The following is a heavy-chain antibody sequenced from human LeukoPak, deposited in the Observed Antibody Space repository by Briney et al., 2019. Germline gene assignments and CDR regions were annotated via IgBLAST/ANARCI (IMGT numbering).Heavy chain of an antibody. CDR3: ARERYYYGMDV. CDR2: IIPIFGIA. V-gene: IGHV1-69*04. J-gene: IGHJ6*02. CDR1: GGTLRSYA. Sequence: GSSVKVSCKASGGTLRSYAISWVRQAPGQGREWMGRIIPIFGIANYAQKFQGRVMITADKSTSTAYMELSSLRSEDTAVYYCARERYYYGMDVWGQGTTVTVSS.